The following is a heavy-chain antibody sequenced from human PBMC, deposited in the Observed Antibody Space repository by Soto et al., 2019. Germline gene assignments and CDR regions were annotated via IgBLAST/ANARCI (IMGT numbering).Heavy chain of an antibody. CDR2: INPDSGGT. CDR3: TTHAGYYYNDY. D-gene: IGHD3-9*01. V-gene: IGHV1-2*02. J-gene: IGHJ4*02. Sequence: ASVKVSCKASGYTFTSYFIHWVRQAPGQGLEWMGWINPDSGGTDYAQKFQGRVTMTRDTSISTAYMEVSRLRSDDTAMYYCTTHAGYYYNDYWGQGTLVTVSS. CDR1: GYTFTSYF.